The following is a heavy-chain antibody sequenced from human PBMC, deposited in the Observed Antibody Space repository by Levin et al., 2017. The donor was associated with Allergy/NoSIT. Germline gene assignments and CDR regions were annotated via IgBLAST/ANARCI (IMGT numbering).Heavy chain of an antibody. V-gene: IGHV3-23*01. CDR3: AKSPQGSGYYFDY. D-gene: IGHD3-10*01. J-gene: IGHJ4*02. CDR1: GFTFSGYA. Sequence: PGGSLRLSCAASGFTFSGYAMSWVRQAPGKGLEWVSSISANGGSTYYADSVKGRFTISRDTSQNTLYLQMNSLRAEDTAVYYCAKSPQGSGYYFDYRGQGTLLTVSS. CDR2: ISANGGST.